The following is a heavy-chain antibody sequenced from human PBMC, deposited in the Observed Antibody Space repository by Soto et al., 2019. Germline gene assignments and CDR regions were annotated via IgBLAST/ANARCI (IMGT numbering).Heavy chain of an antibody. D-gene: IGHD2-15*01. CDR1: GYTFTSYG. CDR2: INAANGDT. Sequence: ASVKVSCKASGYTFTSYGIHWVRRAPGQRLEWMGWINAANGDTKYSPKFQGRVTITRDTSASTAYMELSSLRSEDTAVYYCARGPVVVVAALNYNWFDPWGQGTLVTVSS. CDR3: ARGPVVVVAALNYNWFDP. V-gene: IGHV1-3*01. J-gene: IGHJ5*02.